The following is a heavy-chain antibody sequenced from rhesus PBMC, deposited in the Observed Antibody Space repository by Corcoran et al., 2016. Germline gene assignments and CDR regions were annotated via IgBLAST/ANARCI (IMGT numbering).Heavy chain of an antibody. CDR1: GYTFTDYY. CDR3: AGGYSSWSGIDY. Sequence: QVQLVQSGAEVKKPGSSVKVSCKASGYTFTDYYMHWVRQAPRQGLEWMGWNNPYNGNTKYAQKFQGRVTMTKDTSTSTACMGLSSLRSEDTAVYYCAGGYSSWSGIDYWGQGVLVTVSS. V-gene: IGHV1S2*01. J-gene: IGHJ4*01. D-gene: IGHD6-13*01. CDR2: NNPYNGNT.